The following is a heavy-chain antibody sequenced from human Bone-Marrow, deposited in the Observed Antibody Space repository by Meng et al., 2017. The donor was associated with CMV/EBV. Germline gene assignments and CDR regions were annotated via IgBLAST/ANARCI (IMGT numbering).Heavy chain of an antibody. CDR1: GGSISSSSYY. V-gene: IGHV4-39*07. Sequence: GSLRLSCTVSGGSISSSSYYWGWIRQPPGKGLEWIGSIYYSGSTYYNPSLKSRVTISVDTSKNQFSLKLSSVTAADTAVYYCARRGWSYFDYWGQGTLVTVSS. CDR2: IYYSGST. J-gene: IGHJ4*02. D-gene: IGHD3-3*01. CDR3: ARRGWSYFDY.